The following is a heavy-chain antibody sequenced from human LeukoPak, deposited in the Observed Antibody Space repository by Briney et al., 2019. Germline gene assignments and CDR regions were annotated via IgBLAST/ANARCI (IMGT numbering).Heavy chain of an antibody. Sequence: GESLQISCKGSGYSVTSYWIGWVRQLPGKGLEWMGIIYPGDSDTRYSPSFQGQVTISADKSIGTAYLQWSSLKASDAAMYYCARTEWSSGYPFDYWGQGTLVTVSS. CDR1: GYSVTSYW. CDR3: ARTEWSSGYPFDY. CDR2: IYPGDSDT. V-gene: IGHV5-51*01. D-gene: IGHD3-22*01. J-gene: IGHJ4*02.